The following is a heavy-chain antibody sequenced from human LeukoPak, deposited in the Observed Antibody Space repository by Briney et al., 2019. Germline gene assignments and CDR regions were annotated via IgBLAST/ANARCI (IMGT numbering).Heavy chain of an antibody. Sequence: SENLSFTCTVSGDSITSNFWSWIRQRQGKELRGVGYLFYSGITNSHPSIKSRVTTSVDTSKNQFSLKLSSGTAADTAVYYGARTNPWELKYYFDYWGQGTLVTVSS. CDR3: ARTNPWELKYYFDY. D-gene: IGHD1-7*01. V-gene: IGHV4-59*01. J-gene: IGHJ4*02. CDR2: LFYSGIT. CDR1: GDSITSNF.